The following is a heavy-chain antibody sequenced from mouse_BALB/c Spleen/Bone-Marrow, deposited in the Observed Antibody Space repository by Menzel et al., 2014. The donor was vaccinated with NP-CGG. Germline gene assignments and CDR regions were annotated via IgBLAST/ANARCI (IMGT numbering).Heavy chain of an antibody. Sequence: QVQLQQSGPGLVAPSQSLSITCTVSGFSLTNYCVHWVRQPPGKGLEWLGAIWAGGSTNYKSALMSRLSISKDNSKSXVFLKMNILQTDDPAIYYCARDGATATLVYGGQGTLVIVSA. CDR3: ARDGATATLVY. V-gene: IGHV2-9*02. J-gene: IGHJ3*01. D-gene: IGHD1-2*01. CDR1: GFSLTNYC. CDR2: IWAGGST.